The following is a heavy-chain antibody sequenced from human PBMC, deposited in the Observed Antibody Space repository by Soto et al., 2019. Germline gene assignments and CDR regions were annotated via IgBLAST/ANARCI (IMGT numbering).Heavy chain of an antibody. CDR1: GFTFSSYS. J-gene: IGHJ3*02. CDR2: ISSSSSTI. Sequence: GGSLRLSCAASGFTFSSYSMNWVRQAPGKGLEWVSYISSSSSTIYYADSVKGRFTISRDNAKNSLYLQMNSLRDEDTAVYYCASGNYYDSSGLIKPNPTDAFDIWGQGTMVTVSS. D-gene: IGHD3-22*01. CDR3: ASGNYYDSSGLIKPNPTDAFDI. V-gene: IGHV3-48*02.